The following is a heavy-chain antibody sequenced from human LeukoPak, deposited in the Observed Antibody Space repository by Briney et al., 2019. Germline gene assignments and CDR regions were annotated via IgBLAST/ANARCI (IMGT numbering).Heavy chain of an antibody. V-gene: IGHV3-7*01. Sequence: PGGSLRLSCVASGFTFSTDWMNWVRQAPRKGLERVRTISRDGSDNYYVDSVEGRFTISRDNAKTSLYLQINSLRADDEAVHFCATGIVVVVGASDHFDYWGQGNLITVSS. CDR3: ATGIVVVVGASDHFDY. CDR1: GFTFSTDW. CDR2: ISRDGSDN. J-gene: IGHJ4*02. D-gene: IGHD2-15*01.